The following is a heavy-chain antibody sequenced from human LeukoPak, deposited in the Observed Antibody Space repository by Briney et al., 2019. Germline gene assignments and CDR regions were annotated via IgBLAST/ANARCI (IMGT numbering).Heavy chain of an antibody. V-gene: IGHV4-39*07. CDR2: IYYSGST. J-gene: IGHJ5*02. Sequence: WETLSLTCAVSGGSINSSSYYWGWIRQPPGKGLEWIGSIYYSGSTYYNPSLKSRVTISVDTSKNQFSLKLSSVTAADTAVYYCARARGVLRQNWFDPWGQGTLVTVSS. CDR1: GGSINSSSYY. D-gene: IGHD2/OR15-2a*01. CDR3: ARARGVLRQNWFDP.